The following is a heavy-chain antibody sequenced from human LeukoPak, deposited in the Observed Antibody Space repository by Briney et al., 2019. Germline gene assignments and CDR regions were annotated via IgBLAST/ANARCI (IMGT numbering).Heavy chain of an antibody. V-gene: IGHV4-59*12. CDR2: IYYSGST. CDR1: GGSISSYY. J-gene: IGHJ4*02. D-gene: IGHD2-2*01. Sequence: PSETLSLTCTVSGGSISSYYWSWIRQPPGKGLEWIGYIYYSGSTNYNPSLKSRVTISVDTSKNQFSLKLSSVTAADTAVYYCASRDVGYCSSTSCYPPGNYWGQGTLVTVSS. CDR3: ASRDVGYCSSTSCYPPGNY.